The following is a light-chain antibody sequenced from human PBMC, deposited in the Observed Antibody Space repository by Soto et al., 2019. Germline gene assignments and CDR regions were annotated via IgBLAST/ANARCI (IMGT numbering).Light chain of an antibody. V-gene: IGLV2-14*01. CDR1: SSDVGGYNY. Sequence: QSALTQPASGSGSPGQSITISCTGTSSDVGGYNYVSWYQQHPGKAPKLMIYDVNNRPSGVSNRFSGSKSGNTASLTISGLQAEDEADYYCSSYTSSSTLVVFGGGTQLTVL. CDR2: DVN. J-gene: IGLJ2*01. CDR3: SSYTSSSTLVV.